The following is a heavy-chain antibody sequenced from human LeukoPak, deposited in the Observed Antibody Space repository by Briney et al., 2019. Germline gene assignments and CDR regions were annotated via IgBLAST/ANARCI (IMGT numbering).Heavy chain of an antibody. V-gene: IGHV1-46*01. CDR2: INPSGGST. D-gene: IGHD3-22*01. CDR3: ARLYYYDSSGPREAFDP. CDR1: GYTFTSYY. J-gene: IGHJ5*02. Sequence: ASVKVSCKASGYTFTSYYMHWVRQAPGQGLEWMGIINPSGGSTSYAQKFQGRVTMTRDTSTSTVYMELGSLRSEDTAVYYCARLYYYDSSGPREAFDPWGQGTLVTVSS.